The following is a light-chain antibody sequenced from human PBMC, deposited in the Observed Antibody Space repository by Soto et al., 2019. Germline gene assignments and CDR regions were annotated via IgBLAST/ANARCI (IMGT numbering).Light chain of an antibody. CDR1: SSDIGTYNL. V-gene: IGLV2-23*01. CDR3: CSYAGSGTDNYV. Sequence: QSALTQPASVSGSPGQSITISCTGTSSDIGTYNLVSWYPHYPGKAPKLMIYEGIKRPSGVSNRFSGSKSGNTAFLTISGLQAEDEADYYFCSYAGSGTDNYVFGSGTKLTVL. CDR2: EGI. J-gene: IGLJ1*01.